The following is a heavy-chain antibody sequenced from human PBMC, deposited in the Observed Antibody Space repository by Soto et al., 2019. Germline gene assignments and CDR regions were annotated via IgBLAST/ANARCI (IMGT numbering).Heavy chain of an antibody. CDR3: ARAVRQALYCTGGSCYGVGWFDP. Sequence: QVQLQESGPGLVKPSETLSLTCTVSGGSISSYYWSWIRQPPGKGLEWIGYIYYSGSTNYNPSLKSPVTIVVDTSKNQFSLKLSSVTAADTAVYYCARAVRQALYCTGGSCYGVGWFDPWGQGTLVTVSS. V-gene: IGHV4-59*01. D-gene: IGHD2-15*01. CDR2: IYYSGST. J-gene: IGHJ5*02. CDR1: GGSISSYY.